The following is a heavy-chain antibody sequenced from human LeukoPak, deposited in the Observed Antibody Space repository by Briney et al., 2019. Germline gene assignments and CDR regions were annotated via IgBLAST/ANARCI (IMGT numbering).Heavy chain of an antibody. CDR3: PKASIVGATTEALYFQH. CDR1: GFTFSSYA. Sequence: GGSLRLSCAASGFTFSSYAMSWVHQAPGKGLEWVSAISGSGGSTYYADSVKGRFTISRDNSKNTLYLQMNSLRAEDTAVYYCPKASIVGATTEALYFQHWGQGTLVTVSS. V-gene: IGHV3-23*01. J-gene: IGHJ1*01. CDR2: ISGSGGST. D-gene: IGHD1-26*01.